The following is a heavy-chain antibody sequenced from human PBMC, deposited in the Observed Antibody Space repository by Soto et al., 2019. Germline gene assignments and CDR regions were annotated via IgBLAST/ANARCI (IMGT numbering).Heavy chain of an antibody. CDR2: ISGSGGST. D-gene: IGHD2-2*02. J-gene: IGHJ6*02. V-gene: IGHV3-23*01. CDR3: AKAGCSSTSCYRRGMDV. CDR1: GFTFSSYA. Sequence: PGGSLRLSCAASGFTFSSYAMIWVRQAPGKGLEWVSAISGSGGSTYYADSVKGRFTISRDNSKNTLYLQMNSLRAEDTAVYYCAKAGCSSTSCYRRGMDVWGQGTTVTVSS.